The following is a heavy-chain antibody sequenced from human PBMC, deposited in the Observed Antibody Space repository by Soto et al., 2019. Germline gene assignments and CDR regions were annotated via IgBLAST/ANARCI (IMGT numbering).Heavy chain of an antibody. CDR3: GRGGYRHYSAYYYSALDV. CDR1: GFTLSDYY. D-gene: IGHD4-4*01. Sequence: GGSLRLSCVASGFTLSDYYVDWVRQAPGKGLEWVGRTRDKPNSYTTEYAASVEGRFTNSRDDSKNSLYLQLNSLNTEDTAVYYCGRGGYRHYSAYYYSALDVWGQGTTVTVSS. CDR2: TRDKPNSYTT. V-gene: IGHV3-72*01. J-gene: IGHJ6*02.